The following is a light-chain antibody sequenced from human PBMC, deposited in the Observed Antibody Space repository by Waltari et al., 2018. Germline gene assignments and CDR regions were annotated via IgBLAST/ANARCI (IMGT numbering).Light chain of an antibody. CDR1: QSLLTSDGKGY. Sequence: LVMTQTPLSLSVTPGQPASISCKSSQSLLTSDGKGYLFWYLQKPGQPPQLLVYGISNRLSGVPDRFSGRGSGTDFTLKISRVEAEDVGVYYCMQTVQLPVTFGGGTKVEIK. J-gene: IGKJ4*01. CDR3: MQTVQLPVT. CDR2: GIS. V-gene: IGKV2D-29*01.